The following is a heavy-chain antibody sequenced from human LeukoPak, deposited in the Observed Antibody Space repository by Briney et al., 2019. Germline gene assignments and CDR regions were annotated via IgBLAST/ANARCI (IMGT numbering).Heavy chain of an antibody. CDR2: ISGSGGST. J-gene: IGHJ5*02. V-gene: IGHV3-23*01. CDR1: GFTFSSYA. Sequence: PGGPLRLSCAASGFTFSSYAMSWVRQAPGKGLEWVSAISGSGGSTYYADSVKGRFTISRDNSKNTLYLQMNSLRAEDTAVYYCAKDRRPHYYDSSGYYSWGQGTLVTVPS. D-gene: IGHD3-22*01. CDR3: AKDRRPHYYDSSGYYS.